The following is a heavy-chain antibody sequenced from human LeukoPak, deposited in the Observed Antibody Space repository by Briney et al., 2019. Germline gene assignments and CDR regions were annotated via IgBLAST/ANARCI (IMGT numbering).Heavy chain of an antibody. V-gene: IGHV3-74*01. Sequence: SCKASGYTFINNWMHWVRQAPGKGLVWVARLNNDGSTTRYADSLQGRFIISRDNAKNTVYLQMNSLTAADTGIYYCARENFDWLFLDHWGQGNLVTVSS. CDR1: GYTFINNW. CDR2: LNNDGSTT. D-gene: IGHD3-9*01. J-gene: IGHJ4*02. CDR3: ARENFDWLFLDH.